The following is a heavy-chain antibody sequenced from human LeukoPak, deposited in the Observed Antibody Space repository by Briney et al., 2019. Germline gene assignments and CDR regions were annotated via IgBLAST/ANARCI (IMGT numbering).Heavy chain of an antibody. CDR3: ATATSGARYGMDV. CDR1: GSTFTGLD. J-gene: IGHJ6*02. V-gene: IGHV1-8*01. D-gene: IGHD2-8*02. CDR2: MTPNSGST. Sequence: ASVKVSCKAFGSTFTGLDNNWVRQAPGQGLEWMGWMTPNSGSTGYAQKFQDRFTMTRNTSINTVYMEVSSLRSEDTAIYYCATATSGARYGMDVWGQGTLVTVSS.